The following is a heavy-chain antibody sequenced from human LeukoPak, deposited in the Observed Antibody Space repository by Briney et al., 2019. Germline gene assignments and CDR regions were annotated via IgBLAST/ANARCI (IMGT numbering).Heavy chain of an antibody. D-gene: IGHD2-2*02. CDR2: IRYDGSNK. Sequence: GGSLRLSCAASGFTFSSYGMHWVRQAPGKGLEWVAFIRYDGSNKYYADSVKGRFTISRDNSKNTLYLQMNSLRAEDTAVYYCAKDQPHIVVVPAAIGYWGQGTLVTVSS. CDR1: GFTFSSYG. V-gene: IGHV3-30*02. J-gene: IGHJ4*02. CDR3: AKDQPHIVVVPAAIGY.